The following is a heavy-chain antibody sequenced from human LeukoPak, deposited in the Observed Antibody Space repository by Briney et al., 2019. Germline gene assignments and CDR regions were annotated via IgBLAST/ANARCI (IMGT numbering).Heavy chain of an antibody. D-gene: IGHD6-13*01. CDR2: ISYDGSNK. CDR3: TKGGQSSSWFWLI. Sequence: GRSLRLSCAASGFTFSSYAMHWVRQAPGKGLEWVAVISYDGSNKYYADSVKGRFIISRDNSKNTLYLQMNTLRDEDTAVYYCTKGGQSSSWFWLIWGQGTLVTVSS. CDR1: GFTFSSYA. J-gene: IGHJ4*02. V-gene: IGHV3-30-3*01.